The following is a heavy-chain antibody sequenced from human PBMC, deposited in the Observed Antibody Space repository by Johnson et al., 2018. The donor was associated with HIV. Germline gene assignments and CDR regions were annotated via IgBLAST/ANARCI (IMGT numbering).Heavy chain of an antibody. CDR3: ARQQYYDSSGQGGGLDI. Sequence: VQLVESGGGVVRPGGSLRLSCAASGFTFDDYTMHWVRQAPGKGLEWVSGIDWNGGRHGYVDSVKGRFTISRDNAKNSLYMEMKNLRAEDTALYYCARQQYYDSSGQGGGLDIWGQGTMVTVSS. V-gene: IGHV3-20*04. J-gene: IGHJ3*02. CDR1: GFTFDDYT. CDR2: IDWNGGRH. D-gene: IGHD3-22*01.